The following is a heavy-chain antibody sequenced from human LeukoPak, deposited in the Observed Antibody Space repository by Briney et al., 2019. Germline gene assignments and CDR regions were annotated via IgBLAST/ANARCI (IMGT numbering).Heavy chain of an antibody. CDR3: ARGPNSNWSGFDF. CDR1: GFTFSSYA. J-gene: IGHJ4*02. V-gene: IGHV3-74*01. D-gene: IGHD6-6*01. CDR2: ISPTGSTT. Sequence: GGSLRLSCAASGFTFSSYAMSWVRQAPGKGLVWVSRISPTGSTTSYADSVKGRFTVSRDNAKNTLYLQVNNLRAEDTAVYYCARGPNSNWSGFDFWGQGTLLTVSS.